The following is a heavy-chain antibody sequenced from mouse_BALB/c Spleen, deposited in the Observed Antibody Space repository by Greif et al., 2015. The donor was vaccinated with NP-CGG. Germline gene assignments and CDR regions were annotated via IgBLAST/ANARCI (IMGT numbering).Heavy chain of an antibody. J-gene: IGHJ2*01. CDR2: IHPNSGNT. CDR1: GYTFTSSW. Sequence: QVQLQQSGSVLVRPGASVKLSCKASGYTFTSSWMHWAKQRPGQGLEWIGEIHPNSGNTNYNEKFKGKATLTVDTSSSTAYVDLSSLTSGDSAVYYCARYYYGSSPYWGQGTTLTVSS. CDR3: ARYYYGSSPY. V-gene: IGHV1S130*01. D-gene: IGHD1-1*01.